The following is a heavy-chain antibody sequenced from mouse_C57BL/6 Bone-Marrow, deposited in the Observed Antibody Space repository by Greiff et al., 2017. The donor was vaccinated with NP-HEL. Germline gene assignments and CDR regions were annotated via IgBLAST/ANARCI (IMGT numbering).Heavy chain of an antibody. D-gene: IGHD1-1*01. CDR1: GYTFTDYN. CDR2: INPNNGGT. V-gene: IGHV1-18*01. CDR3: ARGGGYYYGSSWYFDV. Sequence: VQLQQSGPELVKPGASVKIPCKASGYTFTDYNMDWVKQSHGKSLEWIGDINPNNGGTIYNQKFKGKATLTGDKSSSTAYLELRSLTSEGTAVYYCARGGGYYYGSSWYFDVWGTGTTVTVSS. J-gene: IGHJ1*03.